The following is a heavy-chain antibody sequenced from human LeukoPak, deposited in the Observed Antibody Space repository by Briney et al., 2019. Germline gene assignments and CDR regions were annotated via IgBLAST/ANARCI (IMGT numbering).Heavy chain of an antibody. CDR3: ARNSHGYSSGWLQFNFDY. D-gene: IGHD6-19*01. CDR1: GGTFSSYA. J-gene: IGHJ4*02. V-gene: IGHV1-69*04. CDR2: IIPILGIA. Sequence: ASVKVSCKASGGTFSSYAISWVRQAPGQGLEWMGRIIPILGIANYAQKFQGRVTMTTDTSTSTAYMELRSLRSDDTAVYYCARNSHGYSSGWLQFNFDYWGQGTLVTVSS.